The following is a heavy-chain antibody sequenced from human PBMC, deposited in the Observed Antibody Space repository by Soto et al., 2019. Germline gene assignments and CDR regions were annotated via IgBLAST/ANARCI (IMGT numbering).Heavy chain of an antibody. J-gene: IGHJ4*02. D-gene: IGHD6-19*01. CDR3: ARGLAVGDY. CDR1: GYTFTNYY. CDR2: INPNGGST. V-gene: IGHV1-46*01. Sequence: QVQLVQSGAEVKKPGASVKLSCKASGYTFTNYYIHWVRQAPGQGLEWVAIINPNGGSTNYAQKFQGRVTLTRDASTSTVYMDLSSLKSEDTAVYYCARGLAVGDYWGQGTLVTVSS.